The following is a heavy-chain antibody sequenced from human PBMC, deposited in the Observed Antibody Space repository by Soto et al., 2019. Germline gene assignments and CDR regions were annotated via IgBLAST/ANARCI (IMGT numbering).Heavy chain of an antibody. CDR1: GGSISSSSYY. V-gene: IGHV4-39*01. D-gene: IGHD6-13*01. Sequence: PSETLSLTCTVSGGSISSSSYYWGWIRQPPGKGLGWIGSIYYSGSTYYNPSLKSRVTISVDTSKNQFSLKLSSVTAADTAVYYCARTSRDSSSWYSTPYYYYGMDVWGQGTTVTVSS. J-gene: IGHJ6*02. CDR2: IYYSGST. CDR3: ARTSRDSSSWYSTPYYYYGMDV.